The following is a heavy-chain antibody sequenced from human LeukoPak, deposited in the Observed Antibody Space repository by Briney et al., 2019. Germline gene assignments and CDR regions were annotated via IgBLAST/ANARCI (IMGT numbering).Heavy chain of an antibody. CDR1: GVSISSSSYY. V-gene: IGHV4-39*07. J-gene: IGHJ3*02. D-gene: IGHD3-22*01. CDR3: ARTLISSNAFDI. CDR2: IYYSGST. Sequence: PSETLSLTCTVSGVSISSSSYYWGWLRQPPGKGLEWIGSIYYSGSTYYNPSLKSRVTISVDTSKNQFSLKLSSVTAADTAVYYCARTLISSNAFDIWGQGTMVTVSS.